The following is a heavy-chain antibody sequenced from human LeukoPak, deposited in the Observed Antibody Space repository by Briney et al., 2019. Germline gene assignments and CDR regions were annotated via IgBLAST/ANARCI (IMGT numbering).Heavy chain of an antibody. Sequence: SVKVSCKASGYTFISHDINWVRQAPGQGLEWMGGIIPIFGTANYAQKFQGRVTITADESTSTAYMELSSLRSEDTAVYYCASGPLGESYLYWGQGTLVTVSS. CDR1: GYTFISHD. J-gene: IGHJ4*02. V-gene: IGHV1-69*13. CDR3: ASGPLGESYLY. CDR2: IIPIFGTA. D-gene: IGHD3-10*01.